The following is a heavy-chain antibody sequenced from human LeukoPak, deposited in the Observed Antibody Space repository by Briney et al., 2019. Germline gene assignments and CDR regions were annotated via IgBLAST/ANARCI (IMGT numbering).Heavy chain of an antibody. CDR3: AKADRADVPSKVDY. CDR2: ISGSGTNT. J-gene: IGHJ4*02. CDR1: GFSFNTYA. V-gene: IGHV3-23*01. Sequence: GGSLRLSCAASGFSFNTYAMNWVRQAPGKGLGWVSGISGSGTNTYYADSVKGRFTISRDNSKNTLYLEMNSLRAEDTAVYYCAKADRADVPSKVDYWGQGTLVTVSS. D-gene: IGHD3-10*01.